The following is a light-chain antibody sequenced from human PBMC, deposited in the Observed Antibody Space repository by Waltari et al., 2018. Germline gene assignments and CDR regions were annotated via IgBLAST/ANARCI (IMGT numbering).Light chain of an antibody. CDR2: DAS. V-gene: IGKV3-11*01. CDR1: QSISTY. Sequence: VLTQSPATLSLSPGAGATLSCRASQSISTYLAWFQQSPGQAPRLLIYDASNRAAGVPARFSGSGSGTDFTLSINSLEPEDFAVYYCHQRGSWPITFGQGTRLEIK. CDR3: HQRGSWPIT. J-gene: IGKJ5*01.